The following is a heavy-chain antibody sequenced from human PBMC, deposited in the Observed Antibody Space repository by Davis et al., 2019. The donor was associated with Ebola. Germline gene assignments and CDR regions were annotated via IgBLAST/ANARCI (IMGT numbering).Heavy chain of an antibody. CDR3: AKDLLWWSASDV. J-gene: IGHJ6*02. CDR2: ISYDGSNK. D-gene: IGHD2-21*01. V-gene: IGHV3-30-3*01. CDR1: GFSFSTYA. Sequence: PGGSLRLSCAASGFSFSTYAVHWVRQAAGKGLEWVAFISYDGSNKYYADSVKGRFTISRDNSKNTLSLQMNSLRVEDTAVYYCAKDLLWWSASDVWGQGTTVTVSS.